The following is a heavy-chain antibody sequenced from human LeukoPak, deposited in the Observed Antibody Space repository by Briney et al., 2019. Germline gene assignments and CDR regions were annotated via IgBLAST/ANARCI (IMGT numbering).Heavy chain of an antibody. V-gene: IGHV1-69*08. Sequence: ASVKVSCKASGGTFSSYTISWVRQAPGQGLEWMGRIIPILGTANYAQKFQGRVTITADESTSTAYMELSSLRSEDTAVYYCARDYDFWSGYYCPMDVWGKGTTVTVSS. D-gene: IGHD3-3*01. CDR1: GGTFSSYT. J-gene: IGHJ6*03. CDR3: ARDYDFWSGYYCPMDV. CDR2: IIPILGTA.